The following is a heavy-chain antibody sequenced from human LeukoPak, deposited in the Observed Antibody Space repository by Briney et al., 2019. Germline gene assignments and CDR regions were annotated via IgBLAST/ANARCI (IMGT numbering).Heavy chain of an antibody. CDR3: ARGGAVAGPHNDAFDI. CDR1: GFTFSSYS. CDR2: ISSSSSTI. J-gene: IGHJ3*02. D-gene: IGHD6-19*01. Sequence: PGGSLRLSCAASGFTFSSYSMNWVRQAPGKGLEWVSYISSSSSTIYYADSVKGRFTISRDNSKNTLYLQMNSLRAEDTAVYYCARGGAVAGPHNDAFDIWGQGTMVTVSS. V-gene: IGHV3-48*01.